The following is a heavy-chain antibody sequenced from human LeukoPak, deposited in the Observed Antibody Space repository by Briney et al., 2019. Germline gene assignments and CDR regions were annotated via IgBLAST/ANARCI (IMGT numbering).Heavy chain of an antibody. CDR3: ATGIAAAPVYDGYYYYGMDV. CDR2: FDPEDGET. Sequence: ASVKVSCKVSGYTLTELSMHWVRQAPGKGLEWMGGFDPEDGETIYAQKFQGRVTMTEDTSTDTAYMELSGLRSEDTAVYYCATGIAAAPVYDGYYYYGMDVWGQGTTVTVSS. J-gene: IGHJ6*02. D-gene: IGHD6-13*01. CDR1: GYTLTELS. V-gene: IGHV1-24*01.